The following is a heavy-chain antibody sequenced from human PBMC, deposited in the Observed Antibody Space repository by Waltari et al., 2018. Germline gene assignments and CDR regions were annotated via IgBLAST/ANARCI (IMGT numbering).Heavy chain of an antibody. Sequence: EVQLVESEGGLVKPGGSLRLSCAASGFTFSSYSMNWVRQAPGKGLEWVSSISSSSSYIYYADSVKGRFTISRDNAKNSLYLQMNSLRAEDTAVYYCARDIEYSYWYFDLWGRGTLVTVSS. CDR3: ARDIEYSYWYFDL. CDR1: GFTFSSYS. D-gene: IGHD4-4*01. V-gene: IGHV3-21*01. CDR2: ISSSSSYI. J-gene: IGHJ2*01.